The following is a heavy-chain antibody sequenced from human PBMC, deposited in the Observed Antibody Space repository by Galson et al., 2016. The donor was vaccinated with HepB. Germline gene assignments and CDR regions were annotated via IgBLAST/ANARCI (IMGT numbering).Heavy chain of an antibody. CDR3: AGWGSSNV. CDR1: GLTFSNYW. D-gene: IGHD3-16*01. CDR2: IAPDGIVK. Sequence: SLRLSCAGSGLTFSNYWMNWVRQTPGKGLEWVASIAPDGIVKTYVDSVMGRFTVSRDNAKNSLYLQMNSLAAEDTALYYCAGWGSSNVWGQGSLVTVSS. J-gene: IGHJ4*02. V-gene: IGHV3-7*01.